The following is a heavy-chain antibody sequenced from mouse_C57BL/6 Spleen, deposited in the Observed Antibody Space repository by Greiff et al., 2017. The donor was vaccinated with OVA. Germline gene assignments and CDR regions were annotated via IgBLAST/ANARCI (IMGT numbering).Heavy chain of an antibody. D-gene: IGHD2-5*01. CDR1: GFTFSSYT. CDR3: ARPVYSNYVWFAY. Sequence: EVMLVESGGGLVKPGGSLKLSCAASGFTFSSYTMSWVRQTPEKRLEWVATISGGGGNTYYPDSVKGRFTISRDNAKNTLYLQMSSLRSEDTALYYCARPVYSNYVWFAYWGQGTLVTVSA. CDR2: ISGGGGNT. J-gene: IGHJ3*01. V-gene: IGHV5-9*01.